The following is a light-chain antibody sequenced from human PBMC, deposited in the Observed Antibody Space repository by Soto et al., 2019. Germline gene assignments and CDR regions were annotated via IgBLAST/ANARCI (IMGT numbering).Light chain of an antibody. CDR1: QSIGRY. Sequence: DIQMTQSPSSLSASVGDKVTITCRSSQSIGRYLNWYQQKPGKAPESLIYGTSNLRSGVPSRFSGSGSGTDFTLTISSLQVEDFATYYCQQSYNTPLTFGGGTKVEIK. CDR3: QQSYNTPLT. J-gene: IGKJ4*01. V-gene: IGKV1-39*01. CDR2: GTS.